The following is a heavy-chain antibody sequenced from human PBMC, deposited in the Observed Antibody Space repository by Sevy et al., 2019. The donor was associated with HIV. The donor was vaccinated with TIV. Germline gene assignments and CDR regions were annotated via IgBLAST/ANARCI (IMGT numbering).Heavy chain of an antibody. CDR2: LNHDGSEK. J-gene: IGHJ5*02. Sequence: GGSLRLSCAASGFTFSSYWMSWVRRAPGKGLEWVANLNHDGSEKDYVDPVKGRFTISRDNAKNSLYLQMISLRAEDTAVYYCAREVSVEGVSGSYRYGVLNWFDPWDQGTLVTVSS. CDR3: AREVSVEGVSGSYRYGVLNWFDP. V-gene: IGHV3-7*03. D-gene: IGHD3-16*02. CDR1: GFTFSSYW.